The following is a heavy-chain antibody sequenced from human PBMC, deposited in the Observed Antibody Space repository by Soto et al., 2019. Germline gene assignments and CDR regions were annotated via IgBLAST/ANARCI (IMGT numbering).Heavy chain of an antibody. CDR2: ISAGNGDT. J-gene: IGHJ4*01. CDR1: GYSFTRYP. V-gene: IGHV1-3*01. D-gene: IGHD6-19*01. CDR3: ASRPGSERWLVLDH. Sequence: ASVKVSCKASGYSFTRYPIHWVRQAPGQRPEWMGWISAGNGDTEYSQSFQGRVTITRDTSAKTAYMELTNLRSDDTAVYYCASRPGSERWLVLDHWGQGTLVTVSS.